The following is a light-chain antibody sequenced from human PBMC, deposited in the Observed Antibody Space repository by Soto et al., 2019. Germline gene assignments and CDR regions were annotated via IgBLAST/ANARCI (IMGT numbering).Light chain of an antibody. J-gene: IGKJ4*01. CDR1: QSVSTN. V-gene: IGKV3-15*01. CDR3: PQDKNWQVT. CDR2: GAS. Sequence: EIVMTQSPATLSVSPGERATLSCRSSQSVSTNLAWYQQKSGQATRLLIYGASTRATVVPASFSGSGSGTECTLTISSLQSEDFAFYSCPQDKNWQVTFGGGKNVESK.